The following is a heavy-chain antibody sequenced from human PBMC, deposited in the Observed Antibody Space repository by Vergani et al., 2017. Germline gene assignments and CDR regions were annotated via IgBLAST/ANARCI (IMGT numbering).Heavy chain of an antibody. CDR3: ARNRRFYCSSTSCHTLGYYYYGMDV. CDR1: GGSFSGYY. CDR2: INHSGST. D-gene: IGHD2-2*02. V-gene: IGHV4-34*01. J-gene: IGHJ6*02. Sequence: QVQLQQWGAGLLKPSDTLSLTCAVYGGSFSGYYWSWIRQPPGKGLEWIGEINHSGSTNYNPSLKSRVTISVDTSKNQFSLKLSSVTAADTAVYYCARNRRFYCSSTSCHTLGYYYYGMDVWGQGTTVTVSS.